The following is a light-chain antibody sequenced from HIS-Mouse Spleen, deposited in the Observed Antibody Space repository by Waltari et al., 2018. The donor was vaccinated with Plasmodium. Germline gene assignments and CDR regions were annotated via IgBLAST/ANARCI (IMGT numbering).Light chain of an antibody. CDR2: DAS. CDR3: QQHSNWPLT. Sequence: IVLTPSLALLSSSPGARATLSCRASQSVSSYLAWYQQKPGQAPRLLIYDASNRATGIPARFSGSGSGTDFTLTISSLEPEDFAAYYCQQHSNWPLTFGEGTKVEIK. J-gene: IGKJ4*01. V-gene: IGKV3-11*01. CDR1: QSVSSY.